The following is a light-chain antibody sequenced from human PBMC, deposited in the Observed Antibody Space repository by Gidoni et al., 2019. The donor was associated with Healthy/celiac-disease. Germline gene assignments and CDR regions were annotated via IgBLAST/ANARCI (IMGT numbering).Light chain of an antibody. V-gene: IGLV3-1*01. CDR2: QDS. J-gene: IGLJ2*01. Sequence: SYELTQPRSVSVSPGQTASITCSGAKLGDKYACWYQQKQGQSPVLVIYQDSKRPSGIPERFSGSNSGNTATLTISGTQAMDEADYYCQAWDSSTVVFGGGTKLTVL. CDR3: QAWDSSTVV. CDR1: KLGDKY.